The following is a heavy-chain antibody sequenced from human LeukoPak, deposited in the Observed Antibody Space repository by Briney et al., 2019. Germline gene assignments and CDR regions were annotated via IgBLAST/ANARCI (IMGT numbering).Heavy chain of an antibody. CDR2: IRYHGSNI. Sequence: PGGSLRLSCAASGFTSSSYGMHWVRQAPGKGLEWVAYIRYHGSNINYADSVKGRFTISRDNSKDTLFLQMSSLRAEDTAVYYCAKVLTGYCGSTSCPFDSWGQGTLVTVSS. V-gene: IGHV3-30*02. CDR1: GFTSSSYG. CDR3: AKVLTGYCGSTSCPFDS. J-gene: IGHJ4*02. D-gene: IGHD2-2*01.